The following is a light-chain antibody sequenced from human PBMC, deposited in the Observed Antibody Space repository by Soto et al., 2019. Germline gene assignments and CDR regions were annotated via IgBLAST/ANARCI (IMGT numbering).Light chain of an antibody. J-gene: IGLJ3*02. CDR2: EVS. CDR3: SSYTSSSTLV. CDR1: SSDVRGYNY. Sequence: QSALTQPASVSGSPGQSITISCTGTSSDVRGYNYVSWYQQHPGKAPKLMIYEVSNRPSGVSNRFSGSKSGNTASLTISGLQAEDEADYYFSSYTSSSTLVFGGGTQLTVL. V-gene: IGLV2-14*01.